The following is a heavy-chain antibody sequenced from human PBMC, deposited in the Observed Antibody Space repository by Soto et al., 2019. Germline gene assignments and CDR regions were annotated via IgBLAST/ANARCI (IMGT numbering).Heavy chain of an antibody. V-gene: IGHV3-30*19. J-gene: IGHJ5*02. Sequence: QVQMVESGGGVVQPGRSLRLSCAASGFTFSDYGMHWVRQAPGKGLEWVALISYDGSSKQYADSVRGRFTISRDNSENTVYRQMNSLRAEDTAIYYCSRGYTSGYPSNWFDPWGQGTLVTVSS. CDR2: ISYDGSSK. CDR3: SRGYTSGYPSNWFDP. CDR1: GFTFSDYG. D-gene: IGHD3-3*01.